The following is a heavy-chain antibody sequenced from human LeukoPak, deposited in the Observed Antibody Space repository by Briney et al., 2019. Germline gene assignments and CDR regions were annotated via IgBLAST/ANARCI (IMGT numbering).Heavy chain of an antibody. CDR3: AEDAQRGFDYSNSLEY. J-gene: IGHJ4*02. V-gene: IGHV3-33*06. Sequence: GGSLRLSCAASGFTFSHYGLHWVRQAPGKGLEWVAVIWSDGSNKYYADSVKGRFTISRDDSKKTLYLQMSGLRGEDTAVYYCAEDAQRGFDYSNSLEYWGQGTLVTVSS. CDR1: GFTFSHYG. CDR2: IWSDGSNK. D-gene: IGHD4-11*01.